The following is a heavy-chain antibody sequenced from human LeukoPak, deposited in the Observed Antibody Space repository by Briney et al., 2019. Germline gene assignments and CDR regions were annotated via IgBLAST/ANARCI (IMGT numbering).Heavy chain of an antibody. CDR1: GYSISSGYY. D-gene: IGHD6-19*01. V-gene: IGHV4-38-2*02. J-gene: IGHJ4*02. Sequence: PSETLSLTCTVSGYSISSGYYWGWIRQPPGKGLEWIGSIYHSGSTYYNPSLKSRDTISIDTSKNQFSLKLTPVTAADTAVYSCAKRPRVWYSPIDYWGQGTLVTVSS. CDR3: AKRPRVWYSPIDY. CDR2: IYHSGST.